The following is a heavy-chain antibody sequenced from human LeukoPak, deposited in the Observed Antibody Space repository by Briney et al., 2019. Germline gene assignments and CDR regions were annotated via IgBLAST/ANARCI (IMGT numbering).Heavy chain of an antibody. Sequence: SETLSLTCTVSGDSMSSYYWSWIRQPPGKGLEWIGEINHSGSTNYNPSLKSRVTISIDTSKNQFSLKLNSVTAADTAVYYCARGPNYYGSGSYYTSWGQGTLVTVSS. CDR3: ARGPNYYGSGSYYTS. CDR2: INHSGST. J-gene: IGHJ5*02. D-gene: IGHD3-10*01. V-gene: IGHV4-34*01. CDR1: GDSMSSYY.